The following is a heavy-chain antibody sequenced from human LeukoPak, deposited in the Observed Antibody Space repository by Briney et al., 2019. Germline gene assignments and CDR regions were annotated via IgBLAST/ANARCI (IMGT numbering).Heavy chain of an antibody. CDR3: ARNGGHNQEH. CDR2: FSHSGIT. D-gene: IGHD1-1*01. J-gene: IGHJ4*02. Sequence: PSETLSLTCDVSGASISRGSWWRWVRQPPGKGLEWIGEFSHSGITNFNPSLKSRVTISVDKSRNQFSLNLISVTAADTAVYFCARNGGHNQEHWGQGTLVTVSS. CDR1: GASISRGSW. V-gene: IGHV4-4*02.